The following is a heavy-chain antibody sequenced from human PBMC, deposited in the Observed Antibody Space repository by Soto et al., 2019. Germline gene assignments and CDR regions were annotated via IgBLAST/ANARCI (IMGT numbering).Heavy chain of an antibody. CDR3: ARELTRPPASITMIEDYYYYGMDV. D-gene: IGHD3-22*01. J-gene: IGHJ6*02. Sequence: QVQLVQSGAEVKKPGSSVKVSCKASVGTFSSYAISWVRQAPGQGLEWMGGIIPIFGTANYAQKFQGRVTITADKSTSTAYMELSSLRSEDTAVYYCARELTRPPASITMIEDYYYYGMDVWGQGTTVTVSS. CDR2: IIPIFGTA. CDR1: VGTFSSYA. V-gene: IGHV1-69*06.